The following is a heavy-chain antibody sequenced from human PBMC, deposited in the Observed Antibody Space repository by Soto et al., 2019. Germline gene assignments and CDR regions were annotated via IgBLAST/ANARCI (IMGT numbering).Heavy chain of an antibody. Sequence: ASVKVSCKASDYTFTSYGIIWVRQAPGQGLEWIGWISVYNGNTNYAQKFRGRVTMTTDISTTTAYMEMRSLRSDDTAVYYCARSGSSWNLREFDYWGQGTLVTVSS. CDR2: ISVYNGNT. V-gene: IGHV1-18*01. CDR1: DYTFTSYG. D-gene: IGHD6-13*01. CDR3: ARSGSSWNLREFDY. J-gene: IGHJ4*02.